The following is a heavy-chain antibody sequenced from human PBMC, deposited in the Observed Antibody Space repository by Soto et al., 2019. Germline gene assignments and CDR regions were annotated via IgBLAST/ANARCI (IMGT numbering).Heavy chain of an antibody. Sequence: XETLCLTCSVAGCSISGSYWSWIRQSPGKGLEWLGYVYYTGSTNYSPSLRSRVSISVDTSKNEFSLRLSSVTAADTAVYFCARSVAVPGAHIDYWGQGTQVTVSS. D-gene: IGHD6-19*01. J-gene: IGHJ4*02. CDR2: VYYTGST. CDR3: ARSVAVPGAHIDY. CDR1: GCSISGSY. V-gene: IGHV4-59*01.